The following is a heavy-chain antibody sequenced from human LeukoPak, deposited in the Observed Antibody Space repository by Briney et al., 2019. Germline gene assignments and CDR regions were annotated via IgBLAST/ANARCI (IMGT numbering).Heavy chain of an antibody. J-gene: IGHJ4*02. Sequence: GASVKVSCKASGYTFTGYYMHWVRQAPGQGLEWMGRINPNSGGTNYAQKFQGRVTMTRGTSISTAYMELSRLRSDDTAVYYCARGYSSGWHRPEDDYWGQGTLVTVSS. V-gene: IGHV1-2*06. CDR1: GYTFTGYY. CDR3: ARGYSSGWHRPEDDY. D-gene: IGHD6-19*01. CDR2: INPNSGGT.